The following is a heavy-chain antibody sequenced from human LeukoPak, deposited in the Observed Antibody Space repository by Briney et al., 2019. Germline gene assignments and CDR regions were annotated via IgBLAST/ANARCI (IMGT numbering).Heavy chain of an antibody. CDR2: IIPIFGTA. CDR3: ARDNTYSGYDPTDY. V-gene: IGHV1-69*05. D-gene: IGHD5-12*01. Sequence: ASVKVSCKASGGTFISYAISWMRQAPGQGLEWMGRIIPIFGTANYAQKFQGRVTITTDESTSTAYMELSSLRSEDTAVYYCARDNTYSGYDPTDYWGQGTLVTVSS. CDR1: GGTFISYA. J-gene: IGHJ4*02.